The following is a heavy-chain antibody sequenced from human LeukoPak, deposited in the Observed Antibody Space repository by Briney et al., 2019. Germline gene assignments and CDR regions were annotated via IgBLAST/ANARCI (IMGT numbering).Heavy chain of an antibody. J-gene: IGHJ5*02. D-gene: IGHD2-15*01. Sequence: GGSLRLSCAASGFTFSSYAMSWVRQAPGKGLEWVSAISGSGGSTYYADSVKGRFTISSDNSKNTLYLQMNSLRAEDTAVYYCAKGARFKNAATNWFDPWGQGTLVTVSS. CDR2: ISGSGGST. CDR3: AKGARFKNAATNWFDP. CDR1: GFTFSSYA. V-gene: IGHV3-23*01.